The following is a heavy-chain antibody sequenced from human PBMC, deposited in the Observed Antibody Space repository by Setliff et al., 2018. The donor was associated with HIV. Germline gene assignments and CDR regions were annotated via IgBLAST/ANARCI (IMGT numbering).Heavy chain of an antibody. V-gene: IGHV1-69*13. CDR3: AMSMTTYPVSRAFDI. D-gene: IGHD4-4*01. J-gene: IGHJ3*02. Sequence: ASVKVSCKASGGTFSSYTISWVRQAPGQGLEWMGGIIPIFGTTNYAQKFQGRVMITADESTSTAYMELSSLRSEDTAVYYCAMSMTTYPVSRAFDIWGQGTMVTVSS. CDR2: IIPIFGTT. CDR1: GGTFSSYT.